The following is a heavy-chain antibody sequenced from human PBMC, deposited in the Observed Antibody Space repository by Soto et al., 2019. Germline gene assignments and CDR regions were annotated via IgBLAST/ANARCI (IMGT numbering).Heavy chain of an antibody. CDR2: IYYSGST. D-gene: IGHD5-18*01. Sequence: SDTLSLTCTVSGGSVSSSSYYWTWIRQPPGKGLEWIGFIYYSGSTSYNPSLKGRVTISVDTAKNHFSLKMSSVTAADTAVYYCASKPYSYCYGGMTVTDSLGKGTLVTVSS. V-gene: IGHV4-61*03. CDR1: GGSVSSSSYY. CDR3: ASKPYSYCYGGMTVTDS. J-gene: IGHJ4*02.